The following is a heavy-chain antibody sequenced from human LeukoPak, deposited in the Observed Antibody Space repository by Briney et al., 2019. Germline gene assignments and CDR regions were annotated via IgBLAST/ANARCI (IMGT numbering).Heavy chain of an antibody. Sequence: ASVKVSCKASGYTFTSYGISWVRQAPGQGLEWMGWISAYNGNTNYAQKLQGRVTMTTDTSTSTAYMELRSLRSDDTAVYYCARITARITMIVVVTSHAFDIWGQGTMVTVSS. V-gene: IGHV1-18*01. CDR2: ISAYNGNT. CDR1: GYTFTSYG. CDR3: ARITARITMIVVVTSHAFDI. D-gene: IGHD3-22*01. J-gene: IGHJ3*02.